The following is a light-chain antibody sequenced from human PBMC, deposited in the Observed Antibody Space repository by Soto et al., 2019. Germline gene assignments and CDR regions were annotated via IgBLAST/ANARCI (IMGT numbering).Light chain of an antibody. CDR1: QSISSW. CDR3: QQYYTDSFS. CDR2: KTS. Sequence: DIQMTQSPSTLSASVGDRVTITCRASQSISSWLAWYQQKPGKAPKLLIYKTSSLESGAPSRFSGSGSGTEFTLTYSSLQPDDSATYSCQQYYTDSFSFGQGTNLEIK. V-gene: IGKV1-5*03. J-gene: IGKJ2*01.